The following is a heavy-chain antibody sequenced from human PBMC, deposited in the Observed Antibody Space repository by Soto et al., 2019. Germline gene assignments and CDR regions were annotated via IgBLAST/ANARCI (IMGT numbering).Heavy chain of an antibody. J-gene: IGHJ6*02. CDR3: ARVYCGGDCYSFYYYGMDV. CDR2: ISAFNGNT. D-gene: IGHD2-21*02. V-gene: IGHV1-18*01. Sequence: ASVKVSCKASGVTFTTYTIRWLRHAPGQWLEWMGWISAFNGNTNYAQKLQGRVTMTTDTSTSTAYMELRSLRSDDTAVYYCARVYCGGDCYSFYYYGMDVWGQGTTVTVSS. CDR1: GVTFTTYT.